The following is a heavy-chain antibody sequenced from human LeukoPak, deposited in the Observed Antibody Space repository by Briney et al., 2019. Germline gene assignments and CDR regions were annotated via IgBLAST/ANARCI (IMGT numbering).Heavy chain of an antibody. CDR2: ISSSSSTI. V-gene: IGHV3-48*04. Sequence: GGSLRLSCAASGFTSSSYSMNWVRQAPGKGLEWVSYISSSSSTIYYADSVKGRFTISRDDAKNMLFLQMNSLRGEDTAVYHCVRGGPSTWSWGQGTLVTVSS. CDR3: VRGGPSTWS. CDR1: GFTSSSYS. D-gene: IGHD2-15*01. J-gene: IGHJ5*02.